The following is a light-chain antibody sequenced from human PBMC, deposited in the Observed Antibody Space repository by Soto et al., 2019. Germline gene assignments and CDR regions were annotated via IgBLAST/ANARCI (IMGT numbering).Light chain of an antibody. V-gene: IGKV1-9*01. Sequence: DIQLTQSPTFLSASAGDRVSITCRASQDIRRYLVWYQQKPGKAPNLLIYDASSLQTGVPSRFSGSGSGTEFTLTITSLQPEDFATYSCRQSYTSGEGTKVDIK. CDR3: RQSYT. CDR2: DAS. J-gene: IGKJ2*01. CDR1: QDIRRY.